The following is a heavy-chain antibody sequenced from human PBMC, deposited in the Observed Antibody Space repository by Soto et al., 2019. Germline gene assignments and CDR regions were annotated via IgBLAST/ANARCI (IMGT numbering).Heavy chain of an antibody. J-gene: IGHJ4*02. D-gene: IGHD3-10*02. CDR1: GFTFSSYA. Sequence: HPGGSLRLACAASGFTFSSYAMHWVRQAPGKGLEWVAVISYDGSNKYYADSVKGRFTISRDNSKNTLYLQMNSLRAEDTAVYYCARDLGDLLFGXDASEYYFDYWGQGT. CDR2: ISYDGSNK. CDR3: ARDLGDLLFGXDASEYYFDY. V-gene: IGHV3-30-3*01.